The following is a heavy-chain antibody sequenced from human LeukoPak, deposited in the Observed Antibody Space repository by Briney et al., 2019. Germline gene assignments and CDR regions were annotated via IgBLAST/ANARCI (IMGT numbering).Heavy chain of an antibody. V-gene: IGHV3-23*01. D-gene: IGHD6-19*01. CDR3: AKPVAGVTNWFDP. Sequence: GGSLRLSCAASGFTFSSYAMSWVRQAPGKGLEWVSAITNSGQSTFYADPVKGRFTISRDNSKNTLYLHMNSLRAEDTAVYFCAKPVAGVTNWFDPWGQGTLVTVSS. J-gene: IGHJ5*02. CDR1: GFTFSSYA. CDR2: ITNSGQST.